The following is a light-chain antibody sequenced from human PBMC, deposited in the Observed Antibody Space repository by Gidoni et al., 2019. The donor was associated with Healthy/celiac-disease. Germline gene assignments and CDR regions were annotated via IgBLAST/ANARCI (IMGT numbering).Light chain of an antibody. V-gene: IGKV1-5*03. CDR3: QQYNSYPYT. J-gene: IGKJ2*01. Sequence: DLKMTPSPSTLSASVGDRVTITCRASQSISSWLAWYQQKPGKAPKLLIYKASSLESGVPSRFSGSGSGTEFTLTISSLQPDDFATYYCQQYNSYPYTFGQGTKLEIK. CDR1: QSISSW. CDR2: KAS.